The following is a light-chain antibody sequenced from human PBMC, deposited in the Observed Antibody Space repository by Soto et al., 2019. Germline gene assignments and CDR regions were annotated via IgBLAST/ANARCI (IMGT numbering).Light chain of an antibody. CDR1: QSVSSSH. CDR2: DTS. J-gene: IGKJ1*01. CDR3: QQYGASPWT. Sequence: EVELTQSPGTLSLSPGERATLSFSASQSVSSSHLAWYQQKRGQAPRLLIYDTSTRATGIPDRFSGSGSGTDFTLTISRLEPEDFAVYHCQQYGASPWTFGQGTKVDI. V-gene: IGKV3-20*01.